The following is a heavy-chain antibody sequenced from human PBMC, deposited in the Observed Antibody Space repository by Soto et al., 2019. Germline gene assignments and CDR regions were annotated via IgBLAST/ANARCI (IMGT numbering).Heavy chain of an antibody. CDR1: GYTSTAYY. CDR2: INCNNGGT. Sequence: AAVQVSSWASGYTSTAYYLHWVRQPPGRGGERMGWINCNNGGTNYAQNFQGWVTMTRDTSMNTAYRELSRLRSEDTALYYCARGRSSCLGALYMDMWGQGTTVTVSS. CDR3: ARGRSSCLGALYMDM. J-gene: IGHJ6*02. D-gene: IGHD3-16*01. V-gene: IGHV1-2*04.